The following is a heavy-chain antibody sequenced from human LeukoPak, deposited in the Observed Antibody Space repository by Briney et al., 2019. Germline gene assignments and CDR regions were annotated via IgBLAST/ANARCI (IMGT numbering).Heavy chain of an antibody. CDR3: ARVENYGSGPLYYYYYMDV. CDR1: GGSISSYY. CDR2: INHSGST. Sequence: PSETLSLTCTVSGGSISSYYWSWIRQPPGKGLEWIGEINHSGSTNYNPSLKSRVTISVDTSKNQFSLKLSSVTAADTAVYYCARVENYGSGPLYYYYYMDVWGKGTTVTVSS. J-gene: IGHJ6*03. D-gene: IGHD3-10*01. V-gene: IGHV4-34*01.